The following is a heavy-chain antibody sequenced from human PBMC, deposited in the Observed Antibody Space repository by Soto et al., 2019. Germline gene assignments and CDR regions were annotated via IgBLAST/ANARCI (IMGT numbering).Heavy chain of an antibody. V-gene: IGHV4-39*01. CDR2: IYYSGST. Sequence: QLQLQESGPGLVKPSETLSLTCTVSGGSISSSSYYWGWIRQPPGKGLEWIGSIYYSGSTYYNPSLKSRVTISVDTSKNQFSLKLSSVTAADTAVYFCAKKAPRGGQLGYFDSWGQGTLVTVSS. J-gene: IGHJ4*02. D-gene: IGHD6-6*01. CDR1: GGSISSSSYY. CDR3: AKKAPRGGQLGYFDS.